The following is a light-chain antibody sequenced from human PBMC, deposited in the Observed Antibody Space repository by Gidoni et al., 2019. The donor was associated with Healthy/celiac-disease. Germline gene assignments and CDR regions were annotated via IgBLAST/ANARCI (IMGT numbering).Light chain of an antibody. V-gene: IGKV3-20*01. CDR3: QQYGSSRWT. CDR2: GAS. CDR1: QSVSSSY. Sequence: EIVLTQSPGTLSLSPGERATLSCRASQSVSSSYLAWYQQKPGQAPRLLNDGASSRATGIPDRVSGSGSGIDFTLTISRLEHEAFAVYYCQQYGSSRWTFGPGTKVEIK. J-gene: IGKJ1*01.